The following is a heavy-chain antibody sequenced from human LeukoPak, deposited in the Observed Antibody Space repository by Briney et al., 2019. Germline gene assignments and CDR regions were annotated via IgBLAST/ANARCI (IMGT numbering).Heavy chain of an antibody. CDR2: ISGSGGGT. J-gene: IGHJ4*02. CDR1: GFTFSNYG. Sequence: GGSLRVSCAASGFTFSNYGMSWVRQAPGKGLEWVSAISGSGGGTYYADSVEGRFTISRDNSKNTLYLQMNSLRAEDTAVYYCARDNRGIAATPGGFDYWGQGTLVTVSS. D-gene: IGHD6-13*01. CDR3: ARDNRGIAATPGGFDY. V-gene: IGHV3-23*01.